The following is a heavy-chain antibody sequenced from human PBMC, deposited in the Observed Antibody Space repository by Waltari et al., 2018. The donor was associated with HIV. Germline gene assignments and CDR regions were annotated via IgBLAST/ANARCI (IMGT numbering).Heavy chain of an antibody. V-gene: IGHV3-11*01. Sequence: QVQLVESGGGLVKPGGSLRLSCAAPGFTFSDYYIIWVRQAPGKGLEWVSYISASGSSIFYADSVKGRFTISRDNAKNSLFLQMNSLTAEDMAVYYCARGGPDYGEPIDYWGQGTLVTVSS. J-gene: IGHJ4*02. CDR3: ARGGPDYGEPIDY. CDR1: GFTFSDYY. D-gene: IGHD4-17*01. CDR2: ISASGSSI.